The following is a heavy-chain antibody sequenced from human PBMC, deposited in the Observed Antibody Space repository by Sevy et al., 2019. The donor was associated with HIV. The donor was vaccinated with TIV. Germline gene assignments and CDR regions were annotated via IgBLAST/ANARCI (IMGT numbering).Heavy chain of an antibody. CDR3: ARHVDSPVVRMLYGMDV. J-gene: IGHJ6*02. CDR2: LSGSGSST. CDR1: GFTFNKYA. D-gene: IGHD5-18*01. V-gene: IGHV3-23*01. Sequence: GGCLRLSCEASGFTFNKYAMSWVRQAPGKGLEWVSTLSGSGSSTYYADSVRVRFTISRDNSRNTLYLEVDSLRVEDTAVYYCARHVDSPVVRMLYGMDVWGQGTTVTVSS.